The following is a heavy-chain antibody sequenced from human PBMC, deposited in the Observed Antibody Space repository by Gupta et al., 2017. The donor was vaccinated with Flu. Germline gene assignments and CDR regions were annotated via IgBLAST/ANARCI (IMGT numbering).Heavy chain of an antibody. CDR2: IKQDGSEK. Sequence: GSLRLSCAASGFKFSRYWMSWVRQGPGKGLEWVANIKQDGSEKYYVDSVKGRFTISRDNAKNSLYLQMNSLRAEDTALYYCANMGDWGQGILVTVSS. V-gene: IGHV3-7*01. CDR3: ANMGD. J-gene: IGHJ4*02. CDR1: GFKFSRYW. D-gene: IGHD3-16*01.